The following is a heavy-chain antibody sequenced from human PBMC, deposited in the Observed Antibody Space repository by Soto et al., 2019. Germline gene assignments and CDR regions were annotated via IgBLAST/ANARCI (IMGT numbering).Heavy chain of an antibody. D-gene: IGHD6-13*01. Sequence: QITLKESGPTLVKPTQTLTLTCTFSGFSFTTDGMGVGWIRQPPGKALEWLALIYWDDDKRYSPSLKSRLTITKDAARNQVVLTLTNMDPAETATYYFAHLYGAASGTRYYFDYWGQGTLVTVSS. V-gene: IGHV2-5*02. CDR2: IYWDDDK. CDR1: GFSFTTDGMG. J-gene: IGHJ4*02. CDR3: AHLYGAASGTRYYFDY.